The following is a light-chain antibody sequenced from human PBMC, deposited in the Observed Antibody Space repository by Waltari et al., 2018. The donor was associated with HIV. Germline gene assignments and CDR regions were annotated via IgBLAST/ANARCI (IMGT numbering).Light chain of an antibody. CDR1: SSNIGSNA. CDR3: AAWDDSLNGPL. J-gene: IGLJ3*02. Sequence: QSVLTQPPSASGTPGQRVTISCSGSSSNIGSNAVNWYQQVPGTAPKLLIYSDNQRPSGVPDRVSGSKSGTSASLAISGLQSEGETNYYCAAWDDSLNGPLFGGGTKLTVL. V-gene: IGLV1-44*01. CDR2: SDN.